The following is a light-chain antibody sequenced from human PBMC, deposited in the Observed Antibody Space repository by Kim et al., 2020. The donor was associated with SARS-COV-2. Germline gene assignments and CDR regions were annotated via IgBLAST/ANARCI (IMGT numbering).Light chain of an antibody. V-gene: IGLV3-1*01. CDR3: QACDSSTGVCGGGV. CDR1: KLGDKY. CDR2: EDR. J-gene: IGLJ3*02. Sequence: SYELTQPPSVSVSPGQTATITCSGHKLGDKYTCWYRQKPGQSPVLVIYEDRKRPSGIPVRFSGSNSGNTATLTISGTQAMDEADYYCQACDSSTGVCGGGVFGGGTQLTVL.